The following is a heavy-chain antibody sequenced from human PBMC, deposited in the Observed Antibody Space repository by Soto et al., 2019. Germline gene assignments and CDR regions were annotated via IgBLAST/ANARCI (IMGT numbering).Heavy chain of an antibody. D-gene: IGHD6-19*01. CDR2: IYYSGST. CDR1: GGSISSGSYY. J-gene: IGHJ3*02. CDR3: ARQVAAGAFDI. V-gene: IGHV4-39*01. Sequence: SETLSLTCTVSGGSISSGSYYWGWIRQPPGKGLEWIGSIYYSGSTYYNPSLKSRVTIPVDTSKNQFSLKLSSVTAADTAVYYCARQVAAGAFDIWGQGTMVTVSS.